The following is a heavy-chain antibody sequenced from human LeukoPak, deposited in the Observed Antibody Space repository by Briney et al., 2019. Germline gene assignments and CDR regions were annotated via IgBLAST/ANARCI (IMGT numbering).Heavy chain of an antibody. CDR1: GGSISSYY. D-gene: IGHD3-3*01. V-gene: IGHV4-4*09. CDR3: ARLGSGYSGYGYYYYYMDV. J-gene: IGHJ6*03. Sequence: SETLSLTCTVSGGSISSYYWSWIRQPPGKGLEWIGYIYTSGSTNYNPSLKSRVTISVGTSKNQFSLKLSSVTAADTAVYYCARLGSGYSGYGYYYYYMDVWGKGTTVTVSS. CDR2: IYTSGST.